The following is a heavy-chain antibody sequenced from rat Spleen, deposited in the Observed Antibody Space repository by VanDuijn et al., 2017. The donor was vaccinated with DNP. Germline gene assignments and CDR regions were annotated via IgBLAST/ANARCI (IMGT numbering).Heavy chain of an antibody. CDR1: GFNFNDYW. J-gene: IGHJ2*01. D-gene: IGHD1-11*01. CDR3: SRGPNYGGYSDYFDC. Sequence: EVKLVESGGGLVQPGRSLKLSCVASGFNFNDYWMGWVRQAPGKGLEWIGDINKDSSTINYSPSLKDKFTISRDNAQNTLYLQMSTLGSEDTATYYCSRGPNYGGYSDYFDCWGQGVIVTVSS. V-gene: IGHV4-2*01. CDR2: INKDSSTI.